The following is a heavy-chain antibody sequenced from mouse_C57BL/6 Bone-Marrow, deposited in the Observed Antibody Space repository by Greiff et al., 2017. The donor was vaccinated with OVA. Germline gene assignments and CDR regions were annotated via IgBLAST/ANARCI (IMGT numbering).Heavy chain of an antibody. CDR2: FHPYNDDT. CDR3: ARRGIYYYGSSSYWYFDV. D-gene: IGHD1-1*01. CDR1: GYTFTTYP. V-gene: IGHV1-47*01. Sequence: QVQLQQSGAELVKPGASVKMSCKASGYTFTTYPIEWMKQNHGKSLEWIGNFHPYNDDTKYNEKFKGKATLTVEKSSSTVYLELSRLTSDDSAVYYCARRGIYYYGSSSYWYFDVWGTGTTVTVSS. J-gene: IGHJ1*03.